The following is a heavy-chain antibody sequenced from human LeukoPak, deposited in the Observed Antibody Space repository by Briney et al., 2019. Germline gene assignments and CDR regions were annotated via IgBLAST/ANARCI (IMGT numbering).Heavy chain of an antibody. V-gene: IGHV3-48*04. CDR2: ISSSSSNI. J-gene: IGHJ4*02. Sequence: GGSLRLSCAASGFDFSTYSIDWVRQAPGKGLEWVSYISSSSSNIYHADSVKGRFTISRDNAKNSLHLQMNSLRAEDTAVYYCARVGRSGWTVDYWGQGTLVTVSS. CDR1: GFDFSTYS. CDR3: ARVGRSGWTVDY. D-gene: IGHD6-19*01.